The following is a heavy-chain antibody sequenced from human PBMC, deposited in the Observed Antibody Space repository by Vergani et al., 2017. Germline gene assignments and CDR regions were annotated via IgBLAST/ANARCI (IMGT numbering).Heavy chain of an antibody. D-gene: IGHD5-18*01. J-gene: IGHJ4*02. CDR1: GGSISSSSYY. Sequence: QLQLQESGPGLVKPSETLSLTCTVSGGSISSSSYYWGWIRQPPGKGLEWIGSIYYSGSTYYNPSLKSRVTISVDTSKNQFSLKLRSVTAADTAVYYCARLGYSYGPPQYYFDYWGQGTLVTVSS. CDR2: IYYSGST. V-gene: IGHV4-39*07. CDR3: ARLGYSYGPPQYYFDY.